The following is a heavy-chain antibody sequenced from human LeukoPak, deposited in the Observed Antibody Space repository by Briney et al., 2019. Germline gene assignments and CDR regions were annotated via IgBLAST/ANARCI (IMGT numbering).Heavy chain of an antibody. J-gene: IGHJ2*01. CDR1: GYSFTSYW. CDR3: ARHSGSYFKAPLFDL. Sequence: GESLKISCKGSGYSFTSYWIGWVRQMPGKGLEWMGIIYPGDSDTRYSPSFQGQVTISADKSISTAYLQWFSLKASDTAMYYCARHSGSYFKAPLFDLWGRGTLVTVSS. D-gene: IGHD1-26*01. CDR2: IYPGDSDT. V-gene: IGHV5-51*01.